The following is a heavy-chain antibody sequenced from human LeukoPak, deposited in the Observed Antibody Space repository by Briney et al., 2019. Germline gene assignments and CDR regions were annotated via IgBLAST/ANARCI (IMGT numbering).Heavy chain of an antibody. CDR1: GYTFTSYG. J-gene: IGHJ5*02. V-gene: IGHV1-18*04. CDR3: ARGMVRGVIGRFDP. CDR2: ISAYNGNT. Sequence: ASVKVSCKASGYTFTSYGISWVRQAAGQGLEWIGWISAYNGNTNYAQKLQGRVTMTTDTSTSTAYMQLRSLRSDDTAVYYCARGMVRGVIGRFDPWGQGTLVTVSS. D-gene: IGHD3-10*01.